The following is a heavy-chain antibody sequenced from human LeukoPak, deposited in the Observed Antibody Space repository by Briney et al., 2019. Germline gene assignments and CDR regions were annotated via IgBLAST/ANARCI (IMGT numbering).Heavy chain of an antibody. CDR2: IIPIFGTA. V-gene: IGHV1-69*05. J-gene: IGHJ3*02. D-gene: IGHD3-3*02. CDR1: GGTFSSYA. CDR3: ARDRSIGLAFDI. Sequence: ASVKVSCKASGGTFSSYAISWVRQAPGQGLEWMGRIIPIFGTANYAQKFQDRVTITTDESTSTAYMELSSLRSEDTAVYYCARDRSIGLAFDIWGQGTMVTVSS.